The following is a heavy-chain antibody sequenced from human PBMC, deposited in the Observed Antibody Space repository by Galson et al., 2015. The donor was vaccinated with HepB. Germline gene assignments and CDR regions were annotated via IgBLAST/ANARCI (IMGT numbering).Heavy chain of an antibody. CDR3: ASSQYYYGSGTNLHFDY. D-gene: IGHD3-10*01. V-gene: IGHV6-1*01. CDR1: GDSVSSNSAA. CDR2: TYYRSKWYN. J-gene: IGHJ4*02. Sequence: CAISGDSVSSNSAAWNWIRQSPSRGLEWLGRTYYRSKWYNDYAVSVKSRITINPDTSKNQFSLQLNSVTPEDTAVYYCASSQYYYGSGTNLHFDYWGQGTLVTVSS.